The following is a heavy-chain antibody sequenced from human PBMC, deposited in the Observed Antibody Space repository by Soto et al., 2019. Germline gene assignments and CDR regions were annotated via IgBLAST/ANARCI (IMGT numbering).Heavy chain of an antibody. V-gene: IGHV3-9*01. CDR1: GFIFDDYA. J-gene: IGHJ3*02. D-gene: IGHD2-15*01. CDR2: ISWNGGSL. Sequence: EVQLVESGGGLVQPGRSLRLSCAASGFIFDDYAMYWVRQVPGKGLEWVSGISWNGGSLGDADSVKGRFTISRDNAKYSLYLQMKSLRAEDTALYYCAKGGQGCSGGSCYSATELDDAFDIWGQGTMVTVS. CDR3: AKGGQGCSGGSCYSATELDDAFDI.